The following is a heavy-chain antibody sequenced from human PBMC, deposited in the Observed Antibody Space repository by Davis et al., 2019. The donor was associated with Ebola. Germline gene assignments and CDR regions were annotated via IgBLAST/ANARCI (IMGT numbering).Heavy chain of an antibody. CDR2: ASGSGGGT. D-gene: IGHD4-17*01. CDR3: AKDRKGTSVTTSLDY. J-gene: IGHJ4*02. CDR1: GFTFTRFA. V-gene: IGHV3-23*01. Sequence: PGGSLRLSCAASGFTFTRFAMSWVRQAPGKGLEWVSFASGSGGGTYYADSVKGRFTLSRDNSKNTLYLQMNSLTAEDTAVYYCAKDRKGTSVTTSLDYWGQGTLVTVSS.